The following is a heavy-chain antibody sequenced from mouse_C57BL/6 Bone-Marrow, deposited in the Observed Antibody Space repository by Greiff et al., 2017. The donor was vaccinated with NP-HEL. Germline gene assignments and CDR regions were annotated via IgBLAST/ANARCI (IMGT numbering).Heavy chain of an antibody. Sequence: QVQLQQSGAELARPGASVKLSCKASGYTFTSYGISWVKQRPGQGLEWIGEIYPRSGNTYYNEKFKGKATLTADKSSSTAYMELRSLTSEDSAVYICARSYYGSPYAMDYWGQGTSVTVSS. CDR2: IYPRSGNT. D-gene: IGHD1-1*01. CDR1: GYTFTSYG. CDR3: ARSYYGSPYAMDY. J-gene: IGHJ4*01. V-gene: IGHV1-81*01.